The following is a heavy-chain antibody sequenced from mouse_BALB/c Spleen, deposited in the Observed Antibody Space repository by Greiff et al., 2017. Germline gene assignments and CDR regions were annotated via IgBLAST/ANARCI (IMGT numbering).Heavy chain of an antibody. CDR3: ARATMITTRDAMDY. V-gene: IGHV5-6-5*01. D-gene: IGHD2-4*01. CDR1: GFTFSSYA. CDR2: ISSGGST. J-gene: IGHJ4*01. Sequence: EVKVEESGGGLVKPGGSLKLSCAASGFTFSSYAMSWVRQTPEKRLEWVASISSGGSTYYPDSVKGRFTISRDNARNILYLQMSSLRSEDTAMYYCARATMITTRDAMDYWGQGTSVTVSS.